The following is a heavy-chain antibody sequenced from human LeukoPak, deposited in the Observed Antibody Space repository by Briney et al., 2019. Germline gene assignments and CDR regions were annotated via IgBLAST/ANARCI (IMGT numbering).Heavy chain of an antibody. Sequence: ASVKVSCKASGGTFSSYAISWVRQAPGQGLEWMGRIIPILGIANYAQKFQGRVTITADKSTSTAYMELSSLRSEDTAVYYCAILYRQQLVREGEGYFDYWGQGTLVTVSS. CDR3: AILYRQQLVREGEGYFDY. CDR1: GGTFSSYA. J-gene: IGHJ4*02. CDR2: IIPILGIA. V-gene: IGHV1-69*04. D-gene: IGHD6-13*01.